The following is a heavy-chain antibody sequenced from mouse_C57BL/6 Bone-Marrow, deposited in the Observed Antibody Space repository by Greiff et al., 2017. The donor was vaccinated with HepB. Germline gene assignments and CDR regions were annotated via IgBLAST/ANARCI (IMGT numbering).Heavy chain of an antibody. CDR2: INPYNGGT. Sequence: VQLQQSGPVLVKPGASVKMSCKASGYTFTDYYMNWVKQSHGKSLEWIGVINPYNGGTSYNQKFKGKATLTVDKSSSTAYMELNSLTSEDSAVYYCARSDYGSPWFAYWGQGTLVTVSA. D-gene: IGHD1-1*01. V-gene: IGHV1-19*01. J-gene: IGHJ3*01. CDR3: ARSDYGSPWFAY. CDR1: GYTFTDYY.